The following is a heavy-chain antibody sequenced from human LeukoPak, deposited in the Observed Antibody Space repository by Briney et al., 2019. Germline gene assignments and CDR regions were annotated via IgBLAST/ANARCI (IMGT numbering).Heavy chain of an antibody. CDR1: GGSISSYY. J-gene: IGHJ3*02. Sequence: SETLSLTCTVSGGSISSYYWSWIRQPPGKGLEWIGYIYYSGSTNYNPSLKSRVTISVDTSNNQFSLKLSSVTAADTAVYYCARDLLYYDILTGLVVGPSTFDIWGQGTMVTVSS. D-gene: IGHD3-9*01. CDR3: ARDLLYYDILTGLVVGPSTFDI. CDR2: IYYSGST. V-gene: IGHV4-59*01.